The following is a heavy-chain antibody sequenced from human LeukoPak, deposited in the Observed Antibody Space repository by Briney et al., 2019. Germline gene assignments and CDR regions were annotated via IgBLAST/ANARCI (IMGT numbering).Heavy chain of an antibody. CDR1: GYTFTSYG. CDR3: ARPLLRYFDWLSTLYFDY. CDR2: INTNTGNP. Sequence: ASVKVSCKASGYTFTSYGISWVRQAPGQGLEWMGWINTNTGNPTYAQGFTGRFVFSLDTSVSTAYLQISSLKAEDTAVYYCARPLLRYFDWLSTLYFDYWGQGTLVTVSS. D-gene: IGHD3-9*01. V-gene: IGHV7-4-1*02. J-gene: IGHJ4*02.